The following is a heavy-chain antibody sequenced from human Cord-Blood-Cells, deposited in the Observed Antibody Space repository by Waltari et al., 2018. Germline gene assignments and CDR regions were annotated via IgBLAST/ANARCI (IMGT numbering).Heavy chain of an antibody. J-gene: IGHJ4*02. D-gene: IGHD1-1*01. CDR3: ARGQLGRPGY. V-gene: IGHV4-34*01. Sequence: QVQLQQWGAGLLKPPETLSLTCAVYGGSFSGYYWSWIRQPPGKGLEWIGEINHSGSTNYNPSLKSRVTISVDTSKNQFSLKLSSVTAADTAVYYCARGQLGRPGYWGQGTLVTVSS. CDR1: GGSFSGYY. CDR2: INHSGST.